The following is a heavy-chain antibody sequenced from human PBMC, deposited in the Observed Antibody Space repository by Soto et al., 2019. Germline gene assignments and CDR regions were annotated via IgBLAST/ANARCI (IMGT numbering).Heavy chain of an antibody. D-gene: IGHD6-6*01. Sequence: WASVKVSCKASGYTFTGYYMHWVRQAPGQGLEWMGWINPNSGGTNYAQKFQGWVTMTRDTSISTAYMELSRLRSDDTAVYYCARAPASIAGRYGMDVWGQGTTVTVS. CDR3: ARAPASIAGRYGMDV. CDR2: INPNSGGT. J-gene: IGHJ6*02. CDR1: GYTFTGYY. V-gene: IGHV1-2*04.